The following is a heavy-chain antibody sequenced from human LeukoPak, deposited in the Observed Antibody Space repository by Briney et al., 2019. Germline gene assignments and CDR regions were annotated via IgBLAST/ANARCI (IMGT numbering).Heavy chain of an antibody. V-gene: IGHV4-39*01. CDR1: GGSISSSSYY. CDR3: ATQPGGWYYFDY. D-gene: IGHD6-19*01. Sequence: PPEALSLTCTVSGGSISSSSYYWGWIRQPPGKGLEWIGSIYCSGSTYYNPSLKSRVTISVDTSKNQFSLKLSSVTAADTAVYYCATQPGGWYYFDYWGQGTLVTVSS. CDR2: IYCSGST. J-gene: IGHJ4*02.